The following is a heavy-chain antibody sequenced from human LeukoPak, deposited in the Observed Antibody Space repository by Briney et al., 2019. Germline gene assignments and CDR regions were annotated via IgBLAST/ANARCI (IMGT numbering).Heavy chain of an antibody. D-gene: IGHD2-2*01. CDR2: IYYSGST. CDR3: ARDLSCSSTSCYPPWDYGIDV. CDR1: GGSISSYY. V-gene: IGHV4-59*01. J-gene: IGHJ6*02. Sequence: PSETLSLTCTVSGGSISSYYWSWIRQPPGKGLEWIGYIYYSGSTNYNPSLKSRVTISVDTSKNQFSLKLSSVTAADTAVYYCARDLSCSSTSCYPPWDYGIDVWDQGTTVTVSS.